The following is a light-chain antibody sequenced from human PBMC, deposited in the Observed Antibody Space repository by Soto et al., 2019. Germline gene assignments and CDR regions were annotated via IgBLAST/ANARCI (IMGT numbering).Light chain of an antibody. CDR1: QGISSY. Sequence: DIQLTQSPSFLSATVGDRVTITCRASQGISSYLAWYQQKPGKAPKLLIYAASTLQSGVPLRFSGSGSGTDFTLAISSLQPEDFATYYCQQTYNALAITFGQGTRLEI. V-gene: IGKV1-9*01. CDR2: AAS. J-gene: IGKJ5*01. CDR3: QQTYNALAIT.